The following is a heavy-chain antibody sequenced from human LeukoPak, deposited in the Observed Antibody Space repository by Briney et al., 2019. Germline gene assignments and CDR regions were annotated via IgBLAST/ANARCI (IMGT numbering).Heavy chain of an antibody. V-gene: IGHV3-7*01. J-gene: IGHJ4*01. D-gene: IGHD6-13*01. CDR2: IRQDGGEK. CDR3: ARDGTAAGLYFDL. CDR1: GFTFTDYW. Sequence: GGSLRLPCAVSGFTFTDYWMNWVRQAPGKGLEWVASIRQDGGEKSYVDSVKGRFTISRDNTKNSLYLQINSLRAEDTAVYYCARDGTAAGLYFDLWGRGTLVTVSS.